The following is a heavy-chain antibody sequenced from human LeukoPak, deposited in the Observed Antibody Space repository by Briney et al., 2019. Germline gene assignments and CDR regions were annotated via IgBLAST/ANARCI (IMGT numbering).Heavy chain of an antibody. V-gene: IGHV4-59*01. D-gene: IGHD6-6*01. Sequence: SETLSLTCTVSGGSISSYYWSWIRQPPGKGLEWIGYIYYSGSTNYNPSLKSRVTISVDTSENQFSLKLSSVTAADTAVYYCAREVYSSSHQGIDYWGQGTLVTVSS. CDR3: AREVYSSSHQGIDY. J-gene: IGHJ4*02. CDR1: GGSISSYY. CDR2: IYYSGST.